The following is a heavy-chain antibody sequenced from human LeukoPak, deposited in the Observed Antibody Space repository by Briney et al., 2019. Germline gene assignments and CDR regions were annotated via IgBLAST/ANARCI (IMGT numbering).Heavy chain of an antibody. CDR3: ATTFPYCSDGTCAL. D-gene: IGHD2-15*01. Sequence: GGSLRLSCAASGFAVRVDYVTWVRQAPGKGLDWVSLIYGGGDTYYADSVKGRFTISKDNSKNTVFLQMNSLRAEDTAVYYCATTFPYCSDGTCALGGQGTLVTVSS. J-gene: IGHJ4*02. CDR2: IYGGGDT. V-gene: IGHV3-66*01. CDR1: GFAVRVDY.